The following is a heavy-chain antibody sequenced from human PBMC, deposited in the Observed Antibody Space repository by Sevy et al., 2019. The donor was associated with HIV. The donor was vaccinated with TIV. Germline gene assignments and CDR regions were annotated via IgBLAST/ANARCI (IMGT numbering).Heavy chain of an antibody. Sequence: GGSLRLSCSTFGFTFSNYGMHWVRQAPGRGLEWVAAIFSDGNYQYYADSVKGRVTISRDNSKNTLYLQMSSLRADDTAMYYCATESGSSWYVDSWGRGTLVTVSS. J-gene: IGHJ4*02. CDR1: GFTFSNYG. D-gene: IGHD2-15*01. CDR3: ATESGSSWYVDS. CDR2: IFSDGNYQ. V-gene: IGHV3-33*08.